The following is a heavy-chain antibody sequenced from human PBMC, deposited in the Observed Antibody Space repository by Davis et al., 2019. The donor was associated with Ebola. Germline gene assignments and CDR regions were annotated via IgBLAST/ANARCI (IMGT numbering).Heavy chain of an antibody. Sequence: GESLKISCAASGFTFYSYAMSWVRQAPGKGLEWVSAITGSGGSTYYAGSVKGRFTISRDNSKNTLYLQLNSLRAEATAVYYCAKDMIEEGLSSPHPDFQHWGQGTLVTVSS. CDR1: GFTFYSYA. CDR2: ITGSGGST. CDR3: AKDMIEEGLSSPHPDFQH. D-gene: IGHD3-22*01. V-gene: IGHV3-23*01. J-gene: IGHJ1*01.